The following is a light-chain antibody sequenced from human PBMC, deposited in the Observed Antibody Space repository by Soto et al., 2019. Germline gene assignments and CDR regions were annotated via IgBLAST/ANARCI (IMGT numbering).Light chain of an antibody. Sequence: EVVLTQSPGTLSLSPGERATLSCRASQSVSFRYLAWYQQRPGQAPRLLIYDASTRANGIPDRFSGSGSGTDFTLTISRLEPEDFAVYYCQQSGILPITFGQGTRLDIK. CDR1: QSVSFRY. CDR3: QQSGILPIT. CDR2: DAS. V-gene: IGKV3-20*01. J-gene: IGKJ5*01.